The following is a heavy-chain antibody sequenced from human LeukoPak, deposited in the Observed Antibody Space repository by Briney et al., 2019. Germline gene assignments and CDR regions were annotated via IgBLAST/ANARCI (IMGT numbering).Heavy chain of an antibody. Sequence: ASVKVSCKASGYTFTSYGISWVRQAPGQGLEWMGWISAYNGNTNYAQKLQGRVTMTTDTSTSTAYMELRSLRSDDTAVYYCAKEPAALFCFDYWGQGTLATVSS. CDR3: AKEPAALFCFDY. D-gene: IGHD2-2*01. V-gene: IGHV1-18*04. CDR1: GYTFTSYG. J-gene: IGHJ4*02. CDR2: ISAYNGNT.